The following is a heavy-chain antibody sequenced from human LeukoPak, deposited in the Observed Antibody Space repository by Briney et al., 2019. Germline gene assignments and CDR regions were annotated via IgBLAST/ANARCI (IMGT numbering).Heavy chain of an antibody. CDR3: AKGSSGSYYLSTLDY. Sequence: GGSLRLSCAASGFTFSSYAMSWVRQAPGKGLEWVSAISGSGGSTYYADSVKGRFTISRDNSKNTLYLQMNSLRAEDTAVYYCAKGSSGSYYLSTLDYWGQGTLVTVSS. D-gene: IGHD1-26*01. V-gene: IGHV3-23*01. J-gene: IGHJ4*02. CDR1: GFTFSSYA. CDR2: ISGSGGST.